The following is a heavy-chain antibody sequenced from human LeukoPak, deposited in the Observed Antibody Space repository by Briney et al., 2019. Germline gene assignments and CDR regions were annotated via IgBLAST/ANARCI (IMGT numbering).Heavy chain of an antibody. J-gene: IGHJ6*03. CDR3: ARWVRRVTPYYYYYMDV. V-gene: IGHV3-43D*03. CDR2: ISWDGDNT. Sequence: GGSLRLSCAASGFTFDDYAMHWVRQAPGKGLEWVSLISWDGDNTYYADSVKGRFTISRDNAKNSLYLQMNSLRAEDTAVYYCARWVRRVTPYYYYYMDVWGKGTTVTISS. D-gene: IGHD5-24*01. CDR1: GFTFDDYA.